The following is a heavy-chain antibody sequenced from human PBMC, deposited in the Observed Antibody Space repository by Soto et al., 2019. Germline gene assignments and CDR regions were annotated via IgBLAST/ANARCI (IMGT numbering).Heavy chain of an antibody. CDR2: IHPSDFDT. J-gene: IGHJ3*02. CDR1: GYSFTSYW. D-gene: IGHD2-15*01. CDR3: ARRVHSSLDAFDI. V-gene: IGHV5-51*01. Sequence: PRESLKISCKGSGYSFTSYWIGWVRQMPGKGLEWMGIIHPSDFDTRYSPSFQGQVTISVDKSISTAYLQWSSLKASDTAMYYCARRVHSSLDAFDIWGQGTMVTVSS.